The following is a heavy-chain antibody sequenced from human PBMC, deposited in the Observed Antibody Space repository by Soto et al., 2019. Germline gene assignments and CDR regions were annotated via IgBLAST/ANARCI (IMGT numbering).Heavy chain of an antibody. Sequence: TSETLSLTCIVSGGPISNYYWSWIRQPPGKGLEWIGYIYYSGSTNYNPSLTSRVTISVDTSKNQFSLKLSSVTAADTAVYYCARHRYSYGVYYFDYWGQGTPVTVSS. V-gene: IGHV4-59*08. CDR2: IYYSGST. CDR1: GGPISNYY. CDR3: ARHRYSYGVYYFDY. J-gene: IGHJ4*02. D-gene: IGHD5-18*01.